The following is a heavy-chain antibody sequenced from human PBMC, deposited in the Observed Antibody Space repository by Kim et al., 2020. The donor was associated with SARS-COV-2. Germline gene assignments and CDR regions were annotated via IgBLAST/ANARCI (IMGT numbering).Heavy chain of an antibody. Sequence: GESLKISCKGSGYSFTNFWIGWVRQMSGKGLEWMGIFYPADSDTRYSPFQGQVTFSADKSISTAYLQWSSLKASDTAIYYCARRLAHGSGNAFDIWGQGT. CDR1: GYSFTNFW. J-gene: IGHJ3*02. CDR3: ARRLAHGSGNAFDI. CDR2: FYPADSDT. D-gene: IGHD3-10*01. V-gene: IGHV5-51*01.